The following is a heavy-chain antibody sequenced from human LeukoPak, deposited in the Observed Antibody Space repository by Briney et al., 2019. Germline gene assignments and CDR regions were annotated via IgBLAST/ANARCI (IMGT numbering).Heavy chain of an antibody. J-gene: IGHJ4*02. CDR1: GFTFSSHH. V-gene: IGHV3-7*01. CDR2: IKPDGSEK. D-gene: IGHD2-2*01. Sequence: GGSLRLSCVASGFTFSSHHMNWVRQTPGKGLESVATIKPDGSEKYYVDSVKGRFTVSRDNAKSSLYLQMNSLRAEDTGVYFCARMSSYCDYWGQGTLVTVSS. CDR3: ARMSSYCDY.